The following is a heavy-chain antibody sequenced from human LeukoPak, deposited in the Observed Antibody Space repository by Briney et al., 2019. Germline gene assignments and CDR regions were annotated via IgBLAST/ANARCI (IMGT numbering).Heavy chain of an antibody. CDR2: IYYTGFT. Sequence: SETLSLTCTVSGGSISNKYWSWIRQPPGKGLEWIGFIYYTGFTIYNPSLKSRVTISVDTSRNQFPLKLSSVTAADTAVYYCATRRGSGSSGYFDYWGQGTLVTVSS. CDR3: ATRRGSGSSGYFDY. D-gene: IGHD1-26*01. V-gene: IGHV4-59*01. CDR1: GGSISNKY. J-gene: IGHJ4*02.